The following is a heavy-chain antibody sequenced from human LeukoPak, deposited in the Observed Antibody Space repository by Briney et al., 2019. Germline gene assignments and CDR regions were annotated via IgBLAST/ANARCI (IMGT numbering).Heavy chain of an antibody. J-gene: IGHJ4*02. V-gene: IGHV1-46*01. Sequence: ASVKVSCKASGYTFTSYYMHWVRQAPGQGLEWMGIINPSGGSTSYAQKFQGRVTMTEDTSTDTAYMELSSLRSEDTAVYYCATDLYKQWPPGGYWGQGTLVTVSS. CDR1: GYTFTSYY. CDR2: INPSGGST. D-gene: IGHD6-19*01. CDR3: ATDLYKQWPPGGY.